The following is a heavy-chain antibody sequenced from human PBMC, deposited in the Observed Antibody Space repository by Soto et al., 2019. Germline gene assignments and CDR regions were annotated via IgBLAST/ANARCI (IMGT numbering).Heavy chain of an antibody. V-gene: IGHV2-5*02. CDR1: GFSFSADGVG. D-gene: IGHD3-16*01. CDR2: IYWDDDT. J-gene: IGHJ3*01. CDR3: AHAFGGTSWPNDAFDV. Sequence: HITLKESGPTLVKPTQTLTLTCIFSGFSFSADGVGVGWIRQPPGKTLEWLALIYWDDDTRYRPSLKSRLTITKDTSKYHVALTLTNMDPLNSATYCCAHAFGGTSWPNDAFDVWGQGTVVTVSS.